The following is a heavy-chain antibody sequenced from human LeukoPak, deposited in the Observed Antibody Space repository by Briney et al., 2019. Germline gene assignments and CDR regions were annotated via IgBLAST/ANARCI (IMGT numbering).Heavy chain of an antibody. V-gene: IGHV1-2*02. CDR3: ARAGTIFGVVGGLSSLFDY. Sequence: GASVKFSCKASGYTFTGYYMHWVRQAPGQGLEWMGWINPNSGGTNYAQKFQGRVTMTRDTSISTAYMELSRLRSDDTAVYYCARAGTIFGVVGGLSSLFDYWGQGTLVTVSS. CDR1: GYTFTGYY. J-gene: IGHJ4*02. CDR2: INPNSGGT. D-gene: IGHD3-3*01.